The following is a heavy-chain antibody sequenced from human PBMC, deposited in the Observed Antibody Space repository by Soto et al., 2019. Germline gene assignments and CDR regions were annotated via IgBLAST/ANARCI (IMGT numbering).Heavy chain of an antibody. Sequence: GGSLRLSCAASGFTFSSYAMSWVRQAPGKGLEWVSAISGSGGSTYYADSVKGRFTISRDNSKNTLYLQMNSLRAEDTAVYYCASRGRVRGAHHAFDIWGQGTMVTVSS. CDR1: GFTFSSYA. J-gene: IGHJ3*02. CDR3: ASRGRVRGAHHAFDI. D-gene: IGHD1-26*01. CDR2: ISGSGGST. V-gene: IGHV3-23*01.